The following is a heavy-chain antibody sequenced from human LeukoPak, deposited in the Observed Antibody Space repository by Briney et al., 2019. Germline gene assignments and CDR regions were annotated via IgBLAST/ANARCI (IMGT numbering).Heavy chain of an antibody. D-gene: IGHD1-26*01. CDR2: IYYNGNT. CDR3: ARGRSNYYGMDV. J-gene: IGHJ6*02. CDR1: DGCINSYY. Sequence: SETLSLTCSVSDGCINSYYWNWIRPPPGKGLEWIGYIYYNGNTNYSPSLKSRVTMSVDTSKNLFSLKVSSVTAADTAVYYCARGRSNYYGMDVWGQGTTVTVSS. V-gene: IGHV4-59*01.